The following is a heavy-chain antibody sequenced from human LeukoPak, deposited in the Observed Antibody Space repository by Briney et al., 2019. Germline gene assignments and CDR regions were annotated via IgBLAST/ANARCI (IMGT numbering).Heavy chain of an antibody. D-gene: IGHD6-13*01. CDR3: ADLYSSRDY. V-gene: IGHV4-39*01. Sequence: SGTLSLTCAVSGGSISSSSYYWGWIRQPPGKGLEWIGNVYYSGSTYYNPSLKSRVTISVDTSKNQFSLKLSSVTAADTAVYYCADLYSSRDYWGQGTLVTVSS. CDR1: GGSISSSSYY. CDR2: VYYSGST. J-gene: IGHJ4*02.